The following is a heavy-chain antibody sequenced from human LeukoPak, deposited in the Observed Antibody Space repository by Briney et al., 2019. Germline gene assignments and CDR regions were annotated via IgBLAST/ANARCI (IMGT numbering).Heavy chain of an antibody. D-gene: IGHD4-17*01. CDR3: AIHYGP. CDR1: GGSISSSYYY. Sequence: WEPLSLTCTVSGGSISSSYYYGGWIRQPPWKGLVWVESIYSSGRTCYDSPLKSRVTISVDTFKNQFSLKRSSVTTADTVVLYCAIHYGPWGQGTLVTVSS. CDR2: IYSSGRT. J-gene: IGHJ5*02. V-gene: IGHV4-39*01.